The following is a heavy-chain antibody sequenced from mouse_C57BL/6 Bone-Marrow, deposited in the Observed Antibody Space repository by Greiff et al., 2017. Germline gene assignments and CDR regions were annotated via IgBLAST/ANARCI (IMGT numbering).Heavy chain of an antibody. D-gene: IGHD4-1*01. V-gene: IGHV5-4*03. CDR3: ARLSWDYAMDY. CDR2: ISDGGSYT. Sequence: EVKLMESGGGLVKPGGSLKLSCAASGFTFSSYAMSWVRQTPEQRLEWVATISDGGSYTYYPDNVKGRFTFSRDNAKSNLYLQMSHLKSEDTAMYYCARLSWDYAMDYWGQGTSVTVSS. CDR1: GFTFSSYA. J-gene: IGHJ4*01.